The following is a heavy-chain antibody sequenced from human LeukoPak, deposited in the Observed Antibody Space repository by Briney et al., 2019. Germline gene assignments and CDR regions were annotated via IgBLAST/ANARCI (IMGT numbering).Heavy chain of an antibody. V-gene: IGHV4-31*03. J-gene: IGHJ4*02. D-gene: IGHD3-10*01. CDR1: GGSISSGGYY. CDR3: ARGGNRGVPYYFDY. CDR2: IYYSGST. Sequence: SETLSLTCTVSGGSISSGGYYWSWVRQHPGKGLEWIGYIYYSGSTYYNPSLKSRVTISVDTSKNQFSLKLSSVTAADTAVYYCARGGNRGVPYYFDYWGQGTLVTVSS.